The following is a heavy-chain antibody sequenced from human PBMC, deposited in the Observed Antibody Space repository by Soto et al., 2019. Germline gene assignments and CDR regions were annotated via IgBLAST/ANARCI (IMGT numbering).Heavy chain of an antibody. D-gene: IGHD6-19*01. J-gene: IGHJ1*01. CDR1: GGTFSSYA. CDR3: ARNTGHGAVAGTIVVYFQH. Sequence: GASVKVSCKASGGTFSSYAISWVRQAPGQGLEWMGGIIPIFGTANYAQKFQGRVTITADESTSTAYMELSSLRSEDTAVYYCARNTGHGAVAGTIVVYFQHWGQGTLVTV. CDR2: IIPIFGTA. V-gene: IGHV1-69*13.